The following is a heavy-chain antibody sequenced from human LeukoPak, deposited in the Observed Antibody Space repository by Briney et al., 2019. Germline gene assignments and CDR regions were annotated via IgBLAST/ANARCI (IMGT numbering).Heavy chain of an antibody. D-gene: IGHD3-22*01. CDR3: AKGSHYYDSSGYFF. J-gene: IGHJ4*02. Sequence: GGSLRLSCAASGFTFSSSAMSWVRQAPGKGLEWVSAISNNGGYTYYADSVKGRFTISRDNSKNTLYLQMNSLRAEDTAVYYCAKGSHYYDSSGYFFWGQGTLVTVSS. V-gene: IGHV3-23*01. CDR1: GFTFSSSA. CDR2: ISNNGGYT.